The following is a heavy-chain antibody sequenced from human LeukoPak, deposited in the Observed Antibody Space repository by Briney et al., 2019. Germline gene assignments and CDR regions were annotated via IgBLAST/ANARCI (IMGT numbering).Heavy chain of an antibody. V-gene: IGHV4-34*01. D-gene: IGHD6-13*01. J-gene: IGHJ5*02. Sequence: SETLSLTCAVYGGSFSGYCWSWIRQPPGKGLEWIGEINHSGSTNYNPSLKSRVTISVDTSKNQFSLRLSSVTAADTAVYYCARLGAVKFDPWGQGTLVTVSS. CDR2: INHSGST. CDR1: GGSFSGYC. CDR3: ARLGAVKFDP.